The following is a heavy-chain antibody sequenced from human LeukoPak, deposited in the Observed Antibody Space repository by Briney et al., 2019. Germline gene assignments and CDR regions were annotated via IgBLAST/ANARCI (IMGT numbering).Heavy chain of an antibody. CDR3: ARERGYSYGYGMDV. Sequence: SETLSLTCTVPGGSISSYYWSWIRQPPGKGLEWIGYIYYSGSTNYNPSLKSRVTISVDTSKNQFSLKLSSVTAADTAVYYCARERGYSYGYGMDVWGQGTTVTVSS. CDR1: GGSISSYY. V-gene: IGHV4-59*01. CDR2: IYYSGST. J-gene: IGHJ6*02. D-gene: IGHD5-18*01.